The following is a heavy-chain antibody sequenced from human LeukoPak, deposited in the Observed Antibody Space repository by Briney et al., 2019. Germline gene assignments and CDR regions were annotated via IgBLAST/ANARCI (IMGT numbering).Heavy chain of an antibody. D-gene: IGHD3-10*01. CDR1: GFTFSSYS. Sequence: NPGGSLRLSCAASGFTFSSYSMNWVRQAPGKGLEWVSSISSSSSYIYYADSVKGRFTISRDNSKNALYLLMNSLRAEDTAVYYCARVLSGRGSLYSYYYYMDVWGKGTTVTISS. CDR2: ISSSSSYI. J-gene: IGHJ6*03. CDR3: ARVLSGRGSLYSYYYYMDV. V-gene: IGHV3-21*04.